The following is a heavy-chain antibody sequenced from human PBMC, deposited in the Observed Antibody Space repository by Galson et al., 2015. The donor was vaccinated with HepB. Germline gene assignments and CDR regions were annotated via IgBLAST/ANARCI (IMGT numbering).Heavy chain of an antibody. CDR1: GFTFGDYA. D-gene: IGHD6-13*01. Sequence: LRLSCAASGFTFGDYAMSWFRQAPGKGLEWVGFSRNKAYGGTTEYAASVRGRFTISRDESKSIVYLQMNSLKTEDTAVYYCTASYTSSWNFEYWGQGTLVTVSS. CDR3: TASYTSSWNFEY. CDR2: SRNKAYGGTT. V-gene: IGHV3-49*03. J-gene: IGHJ4*02.